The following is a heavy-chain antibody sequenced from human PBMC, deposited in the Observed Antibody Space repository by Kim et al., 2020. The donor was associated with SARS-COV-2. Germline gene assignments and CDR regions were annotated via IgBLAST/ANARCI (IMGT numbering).Heavy chain of an antibody. J-gene: IGHJ4*02. D-gene: IGHD6-19*01. V-gene: IGHV3-11*04. Sequence: YADSVMGRFTISRDNAKNSLFLQMNSLRAEDTAVYYCATRGKYSSGWYFWGQGTLVTVSS. CDR3: ATRGKYSSGWYF.